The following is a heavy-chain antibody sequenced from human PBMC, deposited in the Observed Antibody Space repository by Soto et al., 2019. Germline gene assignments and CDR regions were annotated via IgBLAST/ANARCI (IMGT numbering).Heavy chain of an antibody. CDR1: GGSISSYY. J-gene: IGHJ4*02. CDR3: ASQEVYYGSGSYSAIDY. Sequence: QVQLQESGPGLVKPSETLSLTCTVSGGSISSYYWSWIRQPPGKGLECIGYIYYSGSTNYNPSLKSRVTISVDTSKNQFSLKLSSVTAADTAVYYCASQEVYYGSGSYSAIDYWGQGTLVTVSS. CDR2: IYYSGST. D-gene: IGHD3-10*01. V-gene: IGHV4-59*01.